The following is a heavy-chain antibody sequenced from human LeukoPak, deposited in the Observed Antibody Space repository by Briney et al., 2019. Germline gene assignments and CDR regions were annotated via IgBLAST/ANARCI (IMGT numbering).Heavy chain of an antibody. CDR1: GYTFTSYY. CDR2: INPSGGST. J-gene: IGHJ6*02. CDR3: ARGIAAELFITNYGMDV. D-gene: IGHD6-13*01. Sequence: GASVKVSCKASGYTFTSYYMHWVRQAPGQGLEWMGIINPSGGSTSYARKLQGRVTMTRDTSTSTVYMELSSLRSEDTAVYYCARGIAAELFITNYGMDVWGQGTTVTVSS. V-gene: IGHV1-46*01.